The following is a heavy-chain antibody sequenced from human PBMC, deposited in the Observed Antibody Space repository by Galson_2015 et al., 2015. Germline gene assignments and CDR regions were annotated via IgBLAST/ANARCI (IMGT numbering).Heavy chain of an antibody. CDR2: INPAAGST. J-gene: IGHJ4*02. V-gene: IGHV1-46*01. CDR3: ARGPSSSGYLGYILFDY. Sequence: SVKVSCKASGYTFTNHYIHWVRQAPGHGLEWMGIINPAAGSTRYAQKFQGRVTMTSDTSTSTVYMDLSSLRSDDTAVYFCARGPSSSGYLGYILFDYWGQGSLVTVSS. D-gene: IGHD5-12*01. CDR1: GYTFTNHY.